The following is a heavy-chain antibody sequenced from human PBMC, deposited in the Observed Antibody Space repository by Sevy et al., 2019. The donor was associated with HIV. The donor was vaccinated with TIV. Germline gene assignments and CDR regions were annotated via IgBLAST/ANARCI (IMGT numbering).Heavy chain of an antibody. D-gene: IGHD5-12*01. CDR1: GFTFSSYV. V-gene: IGHV3-23*01. J-gene: IGHJ4*02. Sequence: GGSLRLSCTASGFTFSSYVMSWVRQAPGKGLEWVSTISGSGGSTYYADSVRGRFTISRDNSKKTVYLEMNSLSAEDTAVYYCAKEEYSGYDFDYGGQGTLVTVSS. CDR2: ISGSGGST. CDR3: AKEEYSGYDFDY.